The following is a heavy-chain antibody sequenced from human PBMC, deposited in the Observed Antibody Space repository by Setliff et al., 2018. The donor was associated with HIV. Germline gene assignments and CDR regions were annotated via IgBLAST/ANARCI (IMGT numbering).Heavy chain of an antibody. Sequence: TLSLTCTVSGASISSHNYYWGWIRQSPWKGLEWIASIRSSGDTYYNPSLQSRVIISVDTSNNQISLRLTSVTAADTAVYYCTIPASSLAPNWGRGTQVTVSS. V-gene: IGHV4-39*01. CDR3: TIPASSLAPN. CDR2: IRSSGDT. J-gene: IGHJ4*02. CDR1: GASISSHNYY.